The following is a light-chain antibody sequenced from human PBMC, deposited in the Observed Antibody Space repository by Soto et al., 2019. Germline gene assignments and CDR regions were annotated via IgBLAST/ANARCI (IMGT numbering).Light chain of an antibody. V-gene: IGKV1-5*01. CDR1: QSISSW. CDR3: QQYNSYQGT. CDR2: DAS. J-gene: IGKJ1*01. Sequence: DIQMTQSPSTLSASVGDRVTITCRASQSISSWLAWYQQKPGKAPKLLIYDASSLESGVPSRFSGSGSGTEFPLTISSLQPDDFATYYCQQYNSYQGTFGQGTKVEI.